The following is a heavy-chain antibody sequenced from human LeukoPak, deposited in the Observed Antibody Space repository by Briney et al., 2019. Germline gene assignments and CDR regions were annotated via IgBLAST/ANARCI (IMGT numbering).Heavy chain of an antibody. V-gene: IGHV4-39*07. J-gene: IGHJ4*02. Sequence: SETLSLTCTVSGGSISSSSYYWGWIRQPPGKGLEWIGSIYYSGSTYYNPSLKSRVTISVDTSKNQFSLKLSSVTAADTAVYYCAREDSTEQQLTAYFDYWGQGTLVTVSS. D-gene: IGHD6-13*01. CDR3: AREDSTEQQLTAYFDY. CDR2: IYYSGST. CDR1: GGSISSSSYY.